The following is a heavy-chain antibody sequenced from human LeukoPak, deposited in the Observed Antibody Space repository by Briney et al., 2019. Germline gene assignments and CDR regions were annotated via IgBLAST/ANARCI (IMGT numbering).Heavy chain of an antibody. CDR3: AGHHQAYSRTY. D-gene: IGHD6-13*01. Sequence: GGSLRLSCAASGFTFSSYWMHWVHQAPGKGLVWVSRMSSDGTYTTYADSVKGRFTISRDNAKDTLYLQMNSLRAEDTAVYYCAGHHQAYSRTYWGQGTLVTVSS. J-gene: IGHJ4*02. CDR1: GFTFSSYW. V-gene: IGHV3-74*03. CDR2: MSSDGTYT.